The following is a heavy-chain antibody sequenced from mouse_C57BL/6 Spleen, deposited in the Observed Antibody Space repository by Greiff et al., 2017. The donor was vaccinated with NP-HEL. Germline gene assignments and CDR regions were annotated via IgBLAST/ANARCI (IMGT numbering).Heavy chain of an antibody. D-gene: IGHD4-1*01. V-gene: IGHV1-64*01. CDR3: ARKSAGTSEAMDY. J-gene: IGHJ4*01. CDR2: IHPNSGST. CDR1: GYTFTSYW. Sequence: QVQLQQPGAELVKPGASVKLSCKASGYTFTSYWMHWVKQRPGQGLEWIGMIHPNSGSTNYNEKFKSKATLTVDKSSSTAYMQLSSLTSEDSAVYYCARKSAGTSEAMDYWGQGTSVTVSS.